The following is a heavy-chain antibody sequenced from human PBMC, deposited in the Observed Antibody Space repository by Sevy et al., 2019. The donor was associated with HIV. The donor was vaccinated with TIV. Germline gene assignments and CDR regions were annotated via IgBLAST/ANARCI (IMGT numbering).Heavy chain of an antibody. CDR3: TRDLPPSATTVAHFDY. CDR2: ISQSGSSV. J-gene: IGHJ4*02. V-gene: IGHV3-48*03. Sequence: GGSLRLSCAASGFIFSSYEMNWARQAPGKGLEWVQSISQSGSSVYYSDSVKGRFTISRDNAKNSLYLQMNSLRAEDTAVYYCTRDLPPSATTVAHFDYWGQGTLVTVSS. D-gene: IGHD4-17*01. CDR1: GFIFSSYE.